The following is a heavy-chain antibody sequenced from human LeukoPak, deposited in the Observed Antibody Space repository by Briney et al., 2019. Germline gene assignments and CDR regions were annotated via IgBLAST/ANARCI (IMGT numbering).Heavy chain of an antibody. CDR2: IYYSGST. CDR3: ARATMVRGSYQPIFDY. Sequence: SETLSPTCTVSGGSISSYYWSWIRQPPGKGLEWIGYIYYSGSTNYNPSLKSRVTISVDTSKNQFSLKLSSVTAADTAVYYCARATMVRGSYQPIFDYWGQGTLVTVSS. V-gene: IGHV4-59*01. CDR1: GGSISSYY. D-gene: IGHD3-10*01. J-gene: IGHJ4*02.